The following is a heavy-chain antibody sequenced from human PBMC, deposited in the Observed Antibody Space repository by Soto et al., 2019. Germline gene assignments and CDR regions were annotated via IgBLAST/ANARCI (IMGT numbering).Heavy chain of an antibody. D-gene: IGHD1-1*01. CDR3: AFSCY. CDR1: GITFTIYS. Sequence: EVQVVESGGGLVTPGGSLRLSCAASGITFTIYSMSWVRQAPGKGLEWVSSISTGTGKIYYADSVKGRFTTSRDSAKTSLSLQMNGLTAEDTAVYYCAFSCYWGQGTLVTVSS. CDR2: ISTGTGKI. J-gene: IGHJ4*02. V-gene: IGHV3-21*01.